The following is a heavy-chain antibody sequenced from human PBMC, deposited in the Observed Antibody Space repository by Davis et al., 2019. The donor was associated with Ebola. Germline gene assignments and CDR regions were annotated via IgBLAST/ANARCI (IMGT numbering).Heavy chain of an antibody. CDR2: ISGSGGST. CDR1: GFTFSSYA. D-gene: IGHD6-13*01. Sequence: GGSLRLSCAASGFTFSSYAMRWVRQAPGKGLEWVSAISGSGGSTYYADSVKGRFTISRDNSKKTLYLQMNSLRAEDTAVYYCAKERSRRYTFDYWGQGTLVTVSS. CDR3: AKERSRRYTFDY. J-gene: IGHJ4*02. V-gene: IGHV3-23*01.